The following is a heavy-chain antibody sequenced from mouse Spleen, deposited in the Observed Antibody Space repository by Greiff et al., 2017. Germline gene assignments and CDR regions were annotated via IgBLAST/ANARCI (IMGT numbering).Heavy chain of an antibody. V-gene: IGHV5-9-1*01. CDR2: ISSGGSYT. CDR3: AREDYCGNYVDY. Sequence: EVKLVESGGGLVKPGGSLKLSCAASGFTFSSSAMSWVRQTPEKRLEWVATISSGGSYTYYPDSVKGRFTISRDNAKNTLYLQMSSLRSEDTAMYYCAREDYCGNYVDYWGQGTTLTVSS. CDR1: GFTFSSSA. J-gene: IGHJ2*01. D-gene: IGHD2-1*01.